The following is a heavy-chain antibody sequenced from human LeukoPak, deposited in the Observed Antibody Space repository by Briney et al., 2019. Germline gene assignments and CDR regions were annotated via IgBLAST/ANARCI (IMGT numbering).Heavy chain of an antibody. Sequence: GGSLRLSCAASGFTVSSNYMSWVRQAPGKGLEWVSVIYSGGSTYYADSVKGRFTISRDNAKNSLYLQMNSLRDEDTAVYYRAREQQWLVYYFDYWGQGTLVTVSS. CDR3: AREQQWLVYYFDY. J-gene: IGHJ4*02. D-gene: IGHD6-19*01. CDR2: IYSGGST. CDR1: GFTVSSNY. V-gene: IGHV3-53*01.